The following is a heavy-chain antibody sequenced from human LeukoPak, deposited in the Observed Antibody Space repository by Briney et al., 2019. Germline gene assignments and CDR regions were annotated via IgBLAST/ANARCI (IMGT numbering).Heavy chain of an antibody. V-gene: IGHV3-11*05. J-gene: IGHJ4*02. Sequence: GGSLRLSCAASGFIFSTYAMSWVRQAPGKGLEWVSYISGSSSYTNYADSVKGRFTISRDNAKNSLYLQMNSLRAEDTAVYYCARDGERCSRTNCYGPGDYWGQGTLVTVSS. CDR3: ARDGERCSRTNCYGPGDY. CDR2: ISGSSSYT. D-gene: IGHD2-2*01. CDR1: GFIFSTYA.